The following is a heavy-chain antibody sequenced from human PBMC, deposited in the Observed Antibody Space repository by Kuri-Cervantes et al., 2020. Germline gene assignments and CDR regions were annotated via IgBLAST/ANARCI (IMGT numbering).Heavy chain of an antibody. J-gene: IGHJ4*02. Sequence: ASVKVSCKASGYTFTGYYMHWVRQAPGQGLEWMGWINPNSGGTNYAQKFQGRVTMTRDTSISTAYMELSRLRSDDTAVYYCASAYRGGYSSGWFLGDYWGQGTLVPSPQ. V-gene: IGHV1-2*02. D-gene: IGHD6-19*01. CDR2: INPNSGGT. CDR1: GYTFTGYY. CDR3: ASAYRGGYSSGWFLGDY.